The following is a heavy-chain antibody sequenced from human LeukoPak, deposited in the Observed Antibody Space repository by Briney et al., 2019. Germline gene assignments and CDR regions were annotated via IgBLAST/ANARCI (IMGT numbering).Heavy chain of an antibody. J-gene: IGHJ4*02. Sequence: GGSLRLSCAASGFTFRNHWMHWVRQTPGKGLVWVSRISSDGSSTTYADSVKGRFTISRDNAKNTLHLQINNLRAEDTAMYYCARDQRVTGRPDIDYWGQGTLVIVSS. CDR1: GFTFRNHW. D-gene: IGHD6-6*01. V-gene: IGHV3-74*03. CDR2: ISSDGSST. CDR3: ARDQRVTGRPDIDY.